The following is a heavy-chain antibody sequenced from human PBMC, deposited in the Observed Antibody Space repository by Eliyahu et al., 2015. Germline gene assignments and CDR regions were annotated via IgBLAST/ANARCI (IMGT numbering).Heavy chain of an antibody. J-gene: IGHJ4*02. D-gene: IGHD3-10*01. CDR3: ARDLGYFYGSGNSPGY. CDR1: GFXLXDYY. CDR2: ISTSGSSI. Sequence: QVQLVESGGGLVKPGGSLRLSCEASGFXLXDYYISWIRQVPGKGLEWISYISTSGSSIYYADSVKGRFTVSRDNVKNSLFLQMNSLRAEDTAVYYCARDLGYFYGSGNSPGYWGQGTLVTVSP. V-gene: IGHV3-11*01.